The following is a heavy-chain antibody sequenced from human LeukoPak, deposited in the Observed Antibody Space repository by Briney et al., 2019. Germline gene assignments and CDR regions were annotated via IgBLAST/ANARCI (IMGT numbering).Heavy chain of an antibody. CDR2: INPNSGGT. CDR1: GYTFTGYY. Sequence: ASVKVSCKASGYTFTGYYMHWVRQAPGQGLEWMGRINPNSGGTNYAQKFQGRVTMTRDTSISTAYMELSRLRSDDTAVYYCARANFDHGDFYFDYWGQGTLVTVSS. CDR3: ARANFDHGDFYFDY. V-gene: IGHV1-2*06. D-gene: IGHD4-17*01. J-gene: IGHJ4*02.